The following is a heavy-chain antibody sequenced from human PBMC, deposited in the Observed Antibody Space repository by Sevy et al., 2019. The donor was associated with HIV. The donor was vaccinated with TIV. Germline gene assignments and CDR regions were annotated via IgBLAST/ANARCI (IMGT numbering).Heavy chain of an antibody. J-gene: IGHJ5*02. CDR3: AKGGESCDSSCCGVSAVGP. D-gene: IGHD2-15*01. V-gene: IGHV3-33*06. CDR1: GFTFSSYG. Sequence: GGSLRLSCAASGFTFSSYGMHWVRQAPGKGLEWVAVIWYDGSNKYYADSVKGRFTISRDNSKNTVYLQMNSLRAEDTAVYYCAKGGESCDSSCCGVSAVGPLGQGNLVNGSS. CDR2: IWYDGSNK.